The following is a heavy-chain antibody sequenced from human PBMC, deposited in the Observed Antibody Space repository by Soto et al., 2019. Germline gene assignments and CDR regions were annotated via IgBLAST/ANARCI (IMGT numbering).Heavy chain of an antibody. J-gene: IGHJ6*02. D-gene: IGHD6-13*01. CDR1: GFTFSSYA. Sequence: PGGSLRLSCAASGFTFSSYAMHWVRQAPGKGLEWVAVISYDGSNKYYADSVKGRFTISRDNSKNTLYLQMNSLRAEDTAVYYCARDQRGSSWYIYYGMDVWGQGTTVTVSS. V-gene: IGHV3-30-3*01. CDR2: ISYDGSNK. CDR3: ARDQRGSSWYIYYGMDV.